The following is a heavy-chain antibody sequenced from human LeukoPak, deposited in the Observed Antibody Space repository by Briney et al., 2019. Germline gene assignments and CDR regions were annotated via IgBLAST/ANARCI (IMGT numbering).Heavy chain of an antibody. CDR3: ARCHGGPRGGYDS. J-gene: IGHJ5*02. CDR1: GYTFTGYY. Sequence: ASVKVSCKASGYTFTGYYMHWVRQAPGQGLEWMGWINPNSGGTNYAQKFQGRVTMTRDTSISTAYMELSRLRSDDTAVYYCARCHGGPRGGYDSWGQGTLVTVSS. D-gene: IGHD5-12*01. CDR2: INPNSGGT. V-gene: IGHV1-2*02.